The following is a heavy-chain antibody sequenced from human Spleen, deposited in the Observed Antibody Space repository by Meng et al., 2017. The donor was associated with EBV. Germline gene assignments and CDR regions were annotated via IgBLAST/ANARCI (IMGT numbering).Heavy chain of an antibody. J-gene: IGHJ4*02. CDR2: IIHTGGT. D-gene: IGHD1-14*01. V-gene: IGHV4-34*01. CDR3: ARGRTTMGNY. Sequence: QAQLHQWGLGLLKPSEPLSLTCAVYGTSFTGYYWTWIRQPPGKGLEWVGEIIHTGGTHYNPSLKSRVTISLDTSKNQFSLKVRSVTAADTGIYFCARGRTTMGNYWGQGTLVTVSS. CDR1: GTSFTGYY.